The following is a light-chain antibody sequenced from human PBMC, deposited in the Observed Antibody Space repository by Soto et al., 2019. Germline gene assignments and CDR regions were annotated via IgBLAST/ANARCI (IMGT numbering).Light chain of an antibody. CDR3: LLYYGGQLGV. Sequence: QTVVTQEPSLTVSPGGTVTLTCATSTGAVTSGYYPNWFQQKPGQAPRALIYSTNNKYSWTPARFSGSLLGGKAALTLSGVKPEDEADYYCLLYYGGQLGVFGGGTKLTFL. V-gene: IGLV7-43*01. CDR2: STN. CDR1: TGAVTSGYY. J-gene: IGLJ2*01.